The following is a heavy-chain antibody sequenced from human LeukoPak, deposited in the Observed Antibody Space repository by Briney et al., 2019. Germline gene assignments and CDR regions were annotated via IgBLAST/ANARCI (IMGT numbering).Heavy chain of an antibody. J-gene: IGHJ6*02. D-gene: IGHD6-13*01. Sequence: GASVKVSCKASGYTFTGYYMHWVRQAPGQGLEWMGWINPNSGGKNYAQKFQGRVTMTRDTSISTAYMELSRLRSDDTAVYYCARGTSAAGNPYYYYYYGMDVWGQGTTVTVSS. CDR1: GYTFTGYY. CDR3: ARGTSAAGNPYYYYYYGMDV. CDR2: INPNSGGK. V-gene: IGHV1-2*02.